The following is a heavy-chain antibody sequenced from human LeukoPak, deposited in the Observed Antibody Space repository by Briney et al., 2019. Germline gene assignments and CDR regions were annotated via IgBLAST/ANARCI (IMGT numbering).Heavy chain of an antibody. V-gene: IGHV1-3*01. CDR3: ARGSTSDWPLDH. CDR2: IDAGNGDT. CDR1: GYTFSDYA. Sequence: ASVKVSCKASGYTFSDYAMHWVRQAPGQRIEWMGWIDAGNGDTRYSQKFQGRVTITRDTSASTAYIELRSLRSEDTAMYYCARGSTSDWPLDHWGQETLVTISS. D-gene: IGHD2-2*01. J-gene: IGHJ4*02.